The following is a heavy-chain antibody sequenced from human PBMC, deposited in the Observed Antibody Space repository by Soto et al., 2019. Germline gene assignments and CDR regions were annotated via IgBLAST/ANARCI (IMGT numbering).Heavy chain of an antibody. CDR2: INPDGSTT. V-gene: IGHV3-74*01. CDR1: GFTLSRYW. Sequence: EVQLVESGGGLVQPGGSLRLSCAASGFTLSRYWVHWVRQVPGKGLVWVSRINPDGSTTNYADSVKGRFTVSRDSAKNTVYLHMNSLRAEDTAVYYCTRDTTGPDDHWGQGTLVTVSS. J-gene: IGHJ4*02. D-gene: IGHD1-1*01. CDR3: TRDTTGPDDH.